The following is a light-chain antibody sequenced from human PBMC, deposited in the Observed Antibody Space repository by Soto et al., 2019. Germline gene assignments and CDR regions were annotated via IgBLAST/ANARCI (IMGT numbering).Light chain of an antibody. CDR2: DAS. V-gene: IGKV1-5*01. CDR3: QEYKTYA. Sequence: DIQMTQSPSTLSAYVRDRVTITCRASQNITDWLAWYQHKPGKAPELLISDASTLATGVPSRFSGSGSGTEFTLTVSSLQTDDSATYFCQEYKTYAFGPGTKVDIK. J-gene: IGKJ2*01. CDR1: QNITDW.